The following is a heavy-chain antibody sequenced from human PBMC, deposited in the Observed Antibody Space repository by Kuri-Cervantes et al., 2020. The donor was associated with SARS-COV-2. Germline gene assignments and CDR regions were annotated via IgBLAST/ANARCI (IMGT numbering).Heavy chain of an antibody. CDR2: IYYSGST. CDR3: ARDPQSSGGQYHLDNRFDP. V-gene: IGHV4-61*05. Sequence: SETLSPTCTVSGGSISSSSYYWGWIRQPPGKGLEWIGYIYYSGSTNYNPSLKSRVTISVDTSKHQFSLKLTSVTAADTAVYYCARDPQSSGGQYHLDNRFDPWGQGTLVTVSS. CDR1: GGSISSSSYY. J-gene: IGHJ5*02. D-gene: IGHD2/OR15-2a*01.